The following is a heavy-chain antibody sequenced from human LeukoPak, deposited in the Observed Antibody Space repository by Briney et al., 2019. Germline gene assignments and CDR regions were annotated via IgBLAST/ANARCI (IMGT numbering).Heavy chain of an antibody. Sequence: GGSLRLSCAASGFTVSSNYMSWVRQAPGKGLEWVSVIYSGGSTYYADSVKGRFTISRDNSKNTLYLQLNSLRAEDAAVYYCARDLAKAPHYYYYGMDVWGQGTTVTVS. V-gene: IGHV3-53*01. CDR2: IYSGGST. CDR1: GFTVSSNY. D-gene: IGHD4/OR15-4a*01. J-gene: IGHJ6*02. CDR3: ARDLAKAPHYYYYGMDV.